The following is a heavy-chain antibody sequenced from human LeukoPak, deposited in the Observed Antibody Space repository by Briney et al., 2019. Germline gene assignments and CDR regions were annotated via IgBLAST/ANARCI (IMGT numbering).Heavy chain of an antibody. D-gene: IGHD5-18*01. CDR1: GFTFSSYG. Sequence: GGSLRLSCAASGFTFSSYGMSWVRKAPGKGLEGVSAISGSGGSTYYADSVKGRFTISRDNSKNTLYLQMNSLRAEDTAVYYCARESSSYGAPASWGQGTLVTVSS. CDR2: ISGSGGST. CDR3: ARESSSYGAPAS. J-gene: IGHJ5*02. V-gene: IGHV3-23*01.